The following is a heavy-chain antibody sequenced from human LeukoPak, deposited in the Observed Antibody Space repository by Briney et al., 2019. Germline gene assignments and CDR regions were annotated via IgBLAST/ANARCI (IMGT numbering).Heavy chain of an antibody. V-gene: IGHV3-73*01. CDR1: GFTFSGSA. Sequence: GGSLRLSCAASGFTFSGSAMHWVRQASGKGLEWVGRIRSKVNSYATAYAASVKGRFTISRDDSKNTAYLQMNSLKTEDTAVYYCTRHFDVVVVAATPEFDYWGQGTLVTVSS. D-gene: IGHD2-15*01. CDR3: TRHFDVVVVAATPEFDY. CDR2: IRSKVNSYAT. J-gene: IGHJ4*02.